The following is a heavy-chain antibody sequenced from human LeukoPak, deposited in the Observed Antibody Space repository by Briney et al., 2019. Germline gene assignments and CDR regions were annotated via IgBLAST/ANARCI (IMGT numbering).Heavy chain of an antibody. CDR1: GFTFSAYW. CDR2: IKDDGSDK. Sequence: GGSLRLSCAASGFTFSAYWMSWVRQAPGKVLEWVANIKDDGSDKYYVDSVKGRFTISRDNAKNSLYLQMNSLTAEDTAVYYCARDPYSGNYGDTYYYYMDVWGKGTTVTVSS. V-gene: IGHV3-7*01. J-gene: IGHJ6*03. CDR3: ARDPYSGNYGDTYYYYMDV. D-gene: IGHD1-26*01.